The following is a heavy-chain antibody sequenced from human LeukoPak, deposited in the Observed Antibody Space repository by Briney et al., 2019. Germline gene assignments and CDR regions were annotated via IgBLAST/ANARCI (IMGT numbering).Heavy chain of an antibody. Sequence: PGGSLRLSCAASGFTFRSHGMQWVRQAPGKGLEWVAVIWYDGSKTYYADPVKGRFTISRDNSKNTLDLQMSSLRAEDTAVYYCARSNTMTSNYYYGMDVWGQGTTVTVSS. V-gene: IGHV3-33*01. CDR3: ARSNTMTSNYYYGMDV. CDR2: IWYDGSKT. D-gene: IGHD4-11*01. J-gene: IGHJ6*02. CDR1: GFTFRSHG.